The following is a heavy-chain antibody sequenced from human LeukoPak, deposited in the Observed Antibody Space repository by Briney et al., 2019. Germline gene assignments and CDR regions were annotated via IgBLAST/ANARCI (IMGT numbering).Heavy chain of an antibody. CDR1: GDSISSSSYY. Sequence: SETLSLTCTVSGDSISSSSYYWSWIRQPPGEGLEWIGYISNSGSTNYNPSLKSRVTISVDTSKNQLSLKLSSVTAADTAVYHCVRLQPNTGEWAFDIWGQGTMVSVSS. CDR2: ISNSGST. CDR3: VRLQPNTGEWAFDI. D-gene: IGHD1-1*01. V-gene: IGHV4-61*01. J-gene: IGHJ3*02.